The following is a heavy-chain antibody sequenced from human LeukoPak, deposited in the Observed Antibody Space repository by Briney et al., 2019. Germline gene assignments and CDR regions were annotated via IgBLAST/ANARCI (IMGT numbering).Heavy chain of an antibody. J-gene: IGHJ6*02. D-gene: IGHD1-1*01. Sequence: GGSLRLSCAASGFTFNTYAMTWVRQAPGKGLEWVSAISSGGGSTYYAESMKGRFTISRDNSKNMLYLQVNSLRAEDTAVYYCAKAPVTIYYYYYGMDVWGQGTTVTVSS. CDR1: GFTFNTYA. CDR2: ISSGGGST. V-gene: IGHV3-23*01. CDR3: AKAPVTIYYYYYGMDV.